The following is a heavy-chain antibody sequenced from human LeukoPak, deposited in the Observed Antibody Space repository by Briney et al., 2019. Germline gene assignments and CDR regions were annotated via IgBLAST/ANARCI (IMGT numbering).Heavy chain of an antibody. D-gene: IGHD5-18*01. Sequence: PSETLSLTCAVYGGSFSGFYWSWIRQPPGKGLERIGEISHSGTTYYNPSLESRVTVSVDTSKSQFSLRLSSVTAADTAVYYCARGGLDTKRGGYFDFWGQGILVTVSS. J-gene: IGHJ4*02. CDR3: ARGGLDTKRGGYFDF. CDR2: ISHSGTT. CDR1: GGSFSGFY. V-gene: IGHV4-34*01.